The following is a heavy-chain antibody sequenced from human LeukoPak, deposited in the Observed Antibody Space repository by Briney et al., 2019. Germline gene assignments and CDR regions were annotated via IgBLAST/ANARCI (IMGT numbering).Heavy chain of an antibody. D-gene: IGHD1-26*01. Sequence: LGASVKVSCKASGYTFTSYYMHWVRQAPGQGLEWMGIINPSGGSTSYAQKFQGRVTVTRDTSTSTVYMEPSSLRSEDTAVYYCAGEIVGTNYWGQGTLVAVSS. V-gene: IGHV1-46*03. CDR1: GYTFTSYY. CDR3: AGEIVGTNY. CDR2: INPSGGST. J-gene: IGHJ4*02.